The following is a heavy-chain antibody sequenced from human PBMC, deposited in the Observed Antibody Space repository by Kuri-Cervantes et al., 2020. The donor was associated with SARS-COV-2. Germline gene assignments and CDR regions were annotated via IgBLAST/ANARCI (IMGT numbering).Heavy chain of an antibody. Sequence: SETLSLTCTVSGGSISSGDYYWSWIRQPPGKGLEWIGYIYYSGSTYYNPSLKIRVTISVDTSKNQFSLKLSSVTAADTAVYYCARATATNIVLMVYAKAPDAFDIWGQGTMVTVSS. D-gene: IGHD2-8*01. J-gene: IGHJ3*02. CDR3: ARATATNIVLMVYAKAPDAFDI. CDR2: IYYSGST. CDR1: GGSISSGDYY. V-gene: IGHV4-30-4*08.